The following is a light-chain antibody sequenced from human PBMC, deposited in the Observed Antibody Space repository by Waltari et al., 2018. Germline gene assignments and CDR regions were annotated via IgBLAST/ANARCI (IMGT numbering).Light chain of an antibody. Sequence: DTVMTQSPATLSVSPGERATLSCRASQSVGSNLAWYQQKPGQAPRLLIYGASTRATGIPARFSGSGSGTEFTLTITSLQSEDFAVYYCQQYESWPRTFGQGTKVEIK. J-gene: IGKJ1*01. V-gene: IGKV3-15*01. CDR3: QQYESWPRT. CDR2: GAS. CDR1: QSVGSN.